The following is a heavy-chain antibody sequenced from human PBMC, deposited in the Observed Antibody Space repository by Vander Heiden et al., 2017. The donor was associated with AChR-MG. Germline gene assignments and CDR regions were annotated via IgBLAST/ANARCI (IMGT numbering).Heavy chain of an antibody. CDR1: GFTFDDYA. D-gene: IGHD5-12*01. CDR2: ISWNSGSI. Sequence: EVQLVESGGGLVQPGRSLRLSCPATGFTFDDYAMHWVRQAPGKGLEWVSGISWNSGSIGYADSVKGRFTISRDNAKNSLYLQMNSLRAEDTALYYCANLGTGGFAFDIWGQGTMVTVSS. V-gene: IGHV3-9*01. CDR3: ANLGTGGFAFDI. J-gene: IGHJ3*02.